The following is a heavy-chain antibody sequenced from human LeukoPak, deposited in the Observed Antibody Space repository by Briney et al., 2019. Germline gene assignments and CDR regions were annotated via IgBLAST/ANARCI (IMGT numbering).Heavy chain of an antibody. CDR3: ARERGRGRDSPWFDY. J-gene: IGHJ4*02. CDR2: IYSDGST. D-gene: IGHD1-26*01. CDR1: GFIVSGDF. Sequence: GGSLGLSCAASGFIVSGDFMSWVRQAPGKGLEWVSVIYSDGSTYYADSVKGRFTISRDNSKNTLDLQMTGLRAEDTAVYYCARERGRGRDSPWFDYWGQGTLVTVSS. V-gene: IGHV3-53*01.